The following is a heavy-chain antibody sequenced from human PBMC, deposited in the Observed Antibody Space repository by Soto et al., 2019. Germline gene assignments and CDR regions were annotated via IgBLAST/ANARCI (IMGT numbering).Heavy chain of an antibody. CDR3: ATSYGSGYRAVDY. Sequence: QVQLVQSGAEVKQPGSSVKVSCKASGDTFNFYTINWVRQAPGLGLEWMGRFNPILSMSNSALSFQGRVTLTANKPTTTAYMVLSALRSEDTAVYCRATSYGSGYRAVDYWGQGVLVTVSS. CDR1: GDTFNFYT. V-gene: IGHV1-69*02. J-gene: IGHJ4*02. D-gene: IGHD3-10*01. CDR2: FNPILSMS.